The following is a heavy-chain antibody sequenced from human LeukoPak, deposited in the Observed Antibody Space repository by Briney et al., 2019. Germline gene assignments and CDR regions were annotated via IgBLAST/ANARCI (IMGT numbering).Heavy chain of an antibody. CDR2: IRGDWHDT. J-gene: IGHJ4*02. CDR1: GFRFSDFW. D-gene: IGHD3-10*01. V-gene: IGHV3-74*01. Sequence: PGGSLRLSCTASGFRFSDFWMHWVRQAPGKGLVWVSRIRGDWHDTTYADSVKGRFTISRDNAQNTLYLQMNSLRVEDTAVYYCASDRVLGSGSLDNRGQGTLVTVSS. CDR3: ASDRVLGSGSLDN.